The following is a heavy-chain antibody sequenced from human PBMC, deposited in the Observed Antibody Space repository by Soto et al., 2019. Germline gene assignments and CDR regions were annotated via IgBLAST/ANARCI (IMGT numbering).Heavy chain of an antibody. CDR3: ARDLTGWQQLVRYYYYGMDV. V-gene: IGHV1-69*13. D-gene: IGHD6-13*01. J-gene: IGHJ6*02. CDR1: GGTFSSYA. Sequence: SVKVSCKASGGTFSSYAISWVRQAPGQGLEWMGGIIPIFGTANYAQKFQGRVTITADESTSTAYMELSSLRSEDTAVYYCARDLTGWQQLVRYYYYGMDVWGQGTTVTVSS. CDR2: IIPIFGTA.